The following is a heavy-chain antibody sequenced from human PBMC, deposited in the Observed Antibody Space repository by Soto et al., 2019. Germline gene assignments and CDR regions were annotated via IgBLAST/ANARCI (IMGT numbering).Heavy chain of an antibody. CDR3: AREYGDDDPPKALYYYYGMDV. D-gene: IGHD4-17*01. CDR1: GYTFTSYG. J-gene: IGHJ6*02. V-gene: IGHV1-18*01. CDR2: ISAYNGNT. Sequence: QVQLVQSGAEVKKPGASVKVSCKASGYTFTSYGISWVRQAPGQGLERMGWISAYNGNTNYAQKLQGRVTMTTDTSTSTAYMELRSLRSDDTAVYYCAREYGDDDPPKALYYYYGMDVWGQGTTVTVSS.